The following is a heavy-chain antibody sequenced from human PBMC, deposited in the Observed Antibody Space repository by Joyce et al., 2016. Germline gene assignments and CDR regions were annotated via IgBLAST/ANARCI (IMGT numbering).Heavy chain of an antibody. CDR2: SNPDRGET. Sequence: QVQLVQSGAEVKNPGASVKVSCKASGFSFSGYYIHWVRQAPGQGLEWMGGSNPDRGETIYAQKFQGRVTMTRDTSISTVYLELGRLTSDDTALYYCAREYGGTFYFDYWGQVTLVTVSS. CDR3: AREYGGTFYFDY. J-gene: IGHJ4*02. CDR1: GFSFSGYY. V-gene: IGHV1-2*02. D-gene: IGHD4-23*01.